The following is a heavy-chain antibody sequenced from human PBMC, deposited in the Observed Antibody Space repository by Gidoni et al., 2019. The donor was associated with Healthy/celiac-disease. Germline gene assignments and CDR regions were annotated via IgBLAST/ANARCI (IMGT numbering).Heavy chain of an antibody. J-gene: IGHJ4*02. D-gene: IGHD6-6*01. V-gene: IGHV3-30*18. Sequence: QVQLVESGGGVVQPGRSLRLSCAASGFPFSSYGMHWVRQAPGKGLEWVAVISYDGSNKYYADSVKGRFTISRDNSKNTLYLQMNSLRAEDTAVYYCAKEHSSSSCFDYWGQGTLVTVSS. CDR3: AKEHSSSSCFDY. CDR1: GFPFSSYG. CDR2: ISYDGSNK.